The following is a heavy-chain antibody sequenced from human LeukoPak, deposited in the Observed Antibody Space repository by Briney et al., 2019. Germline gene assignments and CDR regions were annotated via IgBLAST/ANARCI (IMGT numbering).Heavy chain of an antibody. J-gene: IGHJ4*02. CDR3: ARTFSSSWLDY. V-gene: IGHV4-59*01. CDR2: IYYSEST. Sequence: SETLSLTCTVSGGSISSYYWSWIRQPPGKGLEWIGYIYYSESTNYNPSLKSRVTIPIDTSKNQFSLKVSSVTAADTAVYYCARTFSSSWLDYWGQGTLVTVSS. D-gene: IGHD6-13*01. CDR1: GGSISSYY.